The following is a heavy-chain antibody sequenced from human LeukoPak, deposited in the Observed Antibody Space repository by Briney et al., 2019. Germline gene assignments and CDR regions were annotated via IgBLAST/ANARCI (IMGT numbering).Heavy chain of an antibody. Sequence: GASVKVSCKASGYTFTGYCMHWVRQAPGQGLEWMGWINPNSGGTNYAQKFQGRVTMTRDTSISTAYMELSRLRPDDTAVYYCARDRSRIMITFGGALGYWGQGTLVTVSS. CDR3: ARDRSRIMITFGGALGY. CDR2: INPNSGGT. J-gene: IGHJ4*02. V-gene: IGHV1-2*02. CDR1: GYTFTGYC. D-gene: IGHD3-16*01.